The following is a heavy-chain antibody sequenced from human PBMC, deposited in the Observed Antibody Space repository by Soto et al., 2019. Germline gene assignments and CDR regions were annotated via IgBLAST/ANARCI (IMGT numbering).Heavy chain of an antibody. V-gene: IGHV4-4*08. Sequence: SETLSLTCTVYGGSISSYYWRWIRKPQWPGLEWLGSIYISGSTNYNHSLTSRVTISVDTYKNQFSLKLSSVTAADTAVYYCARDRKNGYSYGDAFDIWGQGTMVT. D-gene: IGHD5-18*01. CDR2: IYISGST. CDR3: ARDRKNGYSYGDAFDI. CDR1: GGSISSYY. J-gene: IGHJ3*02.